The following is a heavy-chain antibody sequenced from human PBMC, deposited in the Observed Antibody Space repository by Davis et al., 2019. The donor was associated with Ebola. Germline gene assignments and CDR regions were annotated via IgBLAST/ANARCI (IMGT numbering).Heavy chain of an antibody. D-gene: IGHD3-9*01. J-gene: IGHJ6*02. CDR2: ISYDGSNK. V-gene: IGHV3-30*18. CDR1: GFTFSSYG. CDR3: AKDMDDILIGYYYGMDV. Sequence: PGGSLRLSCAASGFTFSSYGMHWVRQAPGKGLEWVAVISYDGSNKYYADSVKGRFTISRDNSKNTLYLQMNSLRAEDTAVYYCAKDMDDILIGYYYGMDVWGQGTTVTVSS.